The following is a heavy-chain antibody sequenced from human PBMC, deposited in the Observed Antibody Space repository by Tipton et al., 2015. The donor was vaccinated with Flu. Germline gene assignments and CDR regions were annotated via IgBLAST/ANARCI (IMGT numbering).Heavy chain of an antibody. D-gene: IGHD1-1*01. Sequence: QLVQSGAVVKKPGGSLMISCKGSGYTFTSYWIAWVRQLPGKGLEWMGTIYPGDPETTYSPSFQGQVSISVDRSISTAYLQWSSLKASDSAMYYCARVFGMTSMDVWGQGTTVTVSS. V-gene: IGHV5-51*01. CDR1: GYTFTSYW. CDR3: ARVFGMTSMDV. CDR2: IYPGDPET. J-gene: IGHJ6*02.